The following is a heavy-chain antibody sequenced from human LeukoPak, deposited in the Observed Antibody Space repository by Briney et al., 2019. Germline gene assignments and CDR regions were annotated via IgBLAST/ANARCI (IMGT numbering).Heavy chain of an antibody. Sequence: PGGSLRLSCAVSGFTFSSYGMHWVRQAPGKGLEWVAFIRYDGSNKYYADSVKGRFTISRDNSKNTLYLQMNSLRAEDTAVYYCAKVGDSSGYYYAALDYWGQGTLVTVSS. CDR3: AKVGDSSGYYYAALDY. D-gene: IGHD3-22*01. CDR2: IRYDGSNK. CDR1: GFTFSSYG. J-gene: IGHJ4*02. V-gene: IGHV3-30*02.